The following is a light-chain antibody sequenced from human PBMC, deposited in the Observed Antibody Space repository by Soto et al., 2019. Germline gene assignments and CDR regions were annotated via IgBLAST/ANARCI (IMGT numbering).Light chain of an antibody. Sequence: QSVLTQPASVSGSPGQSITISCSGTSGDVGAYNYVSWYQHHPGKAPKLVIYDVSSRPSGVSNRFSGSKSGNTASLTISGLQAEDEADYYCCSYSSSSTFWVLGGGTKVTVL. J-gene: IGLJ3*02. CDR2: DVS. CDR1: SGDVGAYNY. CDR3: CSYSSSSTFWV. V-gene: IGLV2-14*03.